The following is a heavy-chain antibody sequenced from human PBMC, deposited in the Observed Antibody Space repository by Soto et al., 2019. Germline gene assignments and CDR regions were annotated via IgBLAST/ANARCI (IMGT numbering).Heavy chain of an antibody. J-gene: IGHJ4*02. V-gene: IGHV4-59*12. CDR2: FHNSGNP. Sequence: SETLSLTCSISGGSISGYHWNWIRQTPGKGVEWIGYFHNSGNPKYSSSLKSRVTISVDTSKNQFSLKLSSMTAADTAVYYCARTGHLFDYWGQGTPVTVSS. CDR1: GGSISGYH. CDR3: ARTGHLFDY.